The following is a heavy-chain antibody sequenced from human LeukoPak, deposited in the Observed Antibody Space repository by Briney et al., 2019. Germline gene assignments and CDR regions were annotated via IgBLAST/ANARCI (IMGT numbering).Heavy chain of an antibody. D-gene: IGHD1-26*01. Sequence: ASVKVSCKASGYTFTSFGFSWVRQAPGQGLKWMGWISAYNGHTNYAQNLRGRVTLTTDTSTSTVYMELTSLRSDDTAVYYCARDQVVGATAGTFDNWGQGTLVTVSS. CDR1: GYTFTSFG. CDR3: ARDQVVGATAGTFDN. CDR2: ISAYNGHT. J-gene: IGHJ4*02. V-gene: IGHV1-18*01.